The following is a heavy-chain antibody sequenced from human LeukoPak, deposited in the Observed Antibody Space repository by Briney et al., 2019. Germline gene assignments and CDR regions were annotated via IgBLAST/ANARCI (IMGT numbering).Heavy chain of an antibody. D-gene: IGHD4/OR15-4a*01. Sequence: GGSLRLSCAASGFTFSSYWMSWVRQAPGKGLEWVSFIYSDNTHYSDSVKGRFTISRDNSKNTLYLQMNSLRAEDTAVYYCARRAGAYSHPYGYWGQGTLATVSS. CDR2: IYSDNT. V-gene: IGHV3-53*01. CDR1: GFTFSSYW. CDR3: ARRAGAYSHPYGY. J-gene: IGHJ4*02.